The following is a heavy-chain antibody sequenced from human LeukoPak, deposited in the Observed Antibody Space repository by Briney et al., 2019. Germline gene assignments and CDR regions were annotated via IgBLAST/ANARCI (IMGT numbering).Heavy chain of an antibody. CDR1: GFIFSSYN. Sequence: GGSLRLSCAASGFIFSSYNMNWVRQAPGRGLEWVSFITGSSSNIYYADSVKGRFTVSRDNAKNSLYLQMNSPRAEDTAVYYCARAYYGSGRSLDYWGQGTVVTVSS. D-gene: IGHD3-10*01. J-gene: IGHJ4*02. V-gene: IGHV3-21*01. CDR3: ARAYYGSGRSLDY. CDR2: ITGSSSNI.